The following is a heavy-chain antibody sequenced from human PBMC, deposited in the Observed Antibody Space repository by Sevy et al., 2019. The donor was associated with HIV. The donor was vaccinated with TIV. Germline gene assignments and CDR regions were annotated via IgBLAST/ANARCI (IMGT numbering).Heavy chain of an antibody. V-gene: IGHV3-74*01. D-gene: IGHD3-3*01. Sequence: GGSLRLSCAASGFTFNKYLMHWVRQVPGKGLVWVSQIKHDGSSTTYADSVKGRFTISRDNAKNTVSLALNSLRVGDTGVYFCAREGVDFWSGPVDFYYGMDVWGQGATVTVSS. CDR2: IKHDGSST. CDR3: AREGVDFWSGPVDFYYGMDV. J-gene: IGHJ6*02. CDR1: GFTFNKYL.